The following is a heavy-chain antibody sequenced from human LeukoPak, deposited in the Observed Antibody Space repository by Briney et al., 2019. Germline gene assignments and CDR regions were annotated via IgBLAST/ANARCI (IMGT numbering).Heavy chain of an antibody. D-gene: IGHD3-3*01. Sequence: PAGGSLRLSCAASGFTFSSYAMHWVRQAPGKGLEYVSAISSNGGSTYYANSVKGRFTISRDNSKNTLYLQMGSLRAEDMAVYYCARYDFWSGYYTGGAFDIWGQGTMVTVSS. CDR1: GFTFSSYA. CDR2: ISSNGGST. CDR3: ARYDFWSGYYTGGAFDI. J-gene: IGHJ3*02. V-gene: IGHV3-64*01.